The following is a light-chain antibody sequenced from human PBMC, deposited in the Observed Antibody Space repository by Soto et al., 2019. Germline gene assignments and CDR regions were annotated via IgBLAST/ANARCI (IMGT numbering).Light chain of an antibody. CDR3: CSYAGGGTWV. CDR1: NSDVGSYNL. V-gene: IGLV2-23*01. J-gene: IGLJ3*02. Sequence: QSVLSQPASVSGSPGQSFTIPCTRTNSDVGSYNLVSWYQQHPGKAPKLIIYEDAKRPSGVSARFSGSKSGNLASLIISGLQAEDEADYYCCSYAGGGTWVFGGGTKVTVL. CDR2: EDA.